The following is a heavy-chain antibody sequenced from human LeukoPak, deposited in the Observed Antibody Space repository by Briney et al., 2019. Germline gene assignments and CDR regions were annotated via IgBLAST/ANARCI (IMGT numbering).Heavy chain of an antibody. V-gene: IGHV4-39*01. CDR1: GGSISSSSYY. Sequence: SETLSLTCTVSGGSISSSSYYWGWIRQPPGKGLEWIGSIYYSGSTYYNPSLKSRVTISVDTSKNQFSLKLSSVTAADTAVYYCARRHGVSYYDFWSGYYTWGQGTLVTVSS. J-gene: IGHJ5*02. CDR2: IYYSGST. CDR3: ARRHGVSYYDFWSGYYT. D-gene: IGHD3-3*01.